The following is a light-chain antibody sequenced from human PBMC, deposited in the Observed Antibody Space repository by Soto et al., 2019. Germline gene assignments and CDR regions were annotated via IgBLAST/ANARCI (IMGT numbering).Light chain of an antibody. V-gene: IGKV3D-15*01. CDR1: QSVTSN. J-gene: IGKJ4*01. CDR2: DTS. CDR3: QQYHDWVT. Sequence: MTQSPGTLSVSPGETATLSCGTSQSVTSNLAWYQQKPGQPPRLLIYDTSTRATGVPPRFSGSGSGTDFTLTISYLRPEDSAVYFCQQYHDWVTFGGGTKVDI.